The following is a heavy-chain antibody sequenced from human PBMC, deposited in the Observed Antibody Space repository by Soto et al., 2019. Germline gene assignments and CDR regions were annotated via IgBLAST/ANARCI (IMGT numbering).Heavy chain of an antibody. CDR3: ARDNSYGMDV. CDR1: GFTFSTYS. CDR2: ISSSGNTI. Sequence: PGGSLRLSCAASGFTFSTYSMNWVRQAPGKGLEWVSYISSSGNTIYYADSMKGRFTISRDNAKNSLYLQMNSLRAEDTAVYFCARDNSYGMDVWGQGTTVTVSS. V-gene: IGHV3-48*01. J-gene: IGHJ6*02.